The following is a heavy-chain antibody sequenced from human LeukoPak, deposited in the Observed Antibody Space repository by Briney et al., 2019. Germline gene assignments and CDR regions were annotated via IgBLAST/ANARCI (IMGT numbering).Heavy chain of an antibody. V-gene: IGHV3-30*02. Sequence: TGGSLRLSCAASGFTFSSYGMHWLRQAPGKGLDGVAFIRYDGSNKYYADSVKGRFTISRDNSKNTLYLQMNSLRAEDTAVYYCAKDQDIVVVPAAMLAFDYWGQGTLVTVSS. J-gene: IGHJ4*02. D-gene: IGHD2-2*01. CDR3: AKDQDIVVVPAAMLAFDY. CDR1: GFTFSSYG. CDR2: IRYDGSNK.